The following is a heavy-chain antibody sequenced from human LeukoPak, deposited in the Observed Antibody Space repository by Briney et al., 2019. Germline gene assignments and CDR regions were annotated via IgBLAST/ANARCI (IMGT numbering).Heavy chain of an antibody. Sequence: GGSLRLSCTASGFTFSDYGMHWVRQAPGKGLEWVAFIWYDGTNKYYVDSVKGRFTISRDNSKNTLYLQMNSLRADDTAVYYCARDRYGIQRDYFDYWGQGVPVTVSS. CDR2: IWYDGTNK. CDR1: GFTFSDYG. V-gene: IGHV3-33*01. J-gene: IGHJ4*02. D-gene: IGHD5-18*01. CDR3: ARDRYGIQRDYFDY.